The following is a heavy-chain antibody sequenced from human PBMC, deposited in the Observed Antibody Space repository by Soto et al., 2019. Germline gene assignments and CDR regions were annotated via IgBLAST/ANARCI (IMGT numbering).Heavy chain of an antibody. Sequence: QVQLVESGGGVVQPGRSLRLSCAASGFTFSSYAMHWVRQAPGKGLEWVAVISYDGSNKYYADSVKGRFTISRDNSKNTLYLQMNSLRAEDTAVYYCARDPELLWFGELLQITGSFFDYWGQGTLVTVSS. CDR1: GFTFSSYA. D-gene: IGHD3-10*01. CDR2: ISYDGSNK. J-gene: IGHJ4*02. CDR3: ARDPELLWFGELLQITGSFFDY. V-gene: IGHV3-30-3*01.